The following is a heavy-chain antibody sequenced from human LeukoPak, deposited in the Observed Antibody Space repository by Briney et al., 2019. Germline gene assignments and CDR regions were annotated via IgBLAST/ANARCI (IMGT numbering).Heavy chain of an antibody. Sequence: GGSLRLSCAASGFTFSSYSMNWVRQSPGKGLEWVSYISSSSSTIYYADSVKGRFTISRDNAKNSLYLQMNSLRAEDTAVYYCARDKNTDYWGQGTLVTVSS. CDR3: ARDKNTDY. CDR1: GFTFSSYS. CDR2: ISSSSSTI. V-gene: IGHV3-48*04. J-gene: IGHJ4*02.